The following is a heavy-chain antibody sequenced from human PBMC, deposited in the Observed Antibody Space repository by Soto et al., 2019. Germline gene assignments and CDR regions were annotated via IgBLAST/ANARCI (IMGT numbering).Heavy chain of an antibody. Sequence: SETLSLTCTVSGGFISRYYWSWILQPPWKGLEWIGYIYYSGSTNYNPSLKSRVTISVDTSKNQFSLKLNSMTAADTAVYYCARHNYGSGSTYFDYWGQGTLVTVS. CDR2: IYYSGST. J-gene: IGHJ4*02. CDR3: ARHNYGSGSTYFDY. V-gene: IGHV4-59*08. CDR1: GGFISRYY. D-gene: IGHD3-10*01.